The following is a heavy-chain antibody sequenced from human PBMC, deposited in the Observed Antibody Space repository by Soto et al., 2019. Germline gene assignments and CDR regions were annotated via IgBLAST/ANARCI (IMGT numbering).Heavy chain of an antibody. Sequence: VESLKISCNGSGYSLTSYWISWVGQMPWKGLEWMGRIDPSDSYTNYSPSFQGHVTISADKSISTAYLQWSSLKASDTAMYYCARRVVWFGDLSNGMDVWGQGTTVTVSS. CDR2: IDPSDSYT. CDR1: GYSLTSYW. CDR3: ARRVVWFGDLSNGMDV. V-gene: IGHV5-10-1*01. J-gene: IGHJ6*02. D-gene: IGHD3-10*01.